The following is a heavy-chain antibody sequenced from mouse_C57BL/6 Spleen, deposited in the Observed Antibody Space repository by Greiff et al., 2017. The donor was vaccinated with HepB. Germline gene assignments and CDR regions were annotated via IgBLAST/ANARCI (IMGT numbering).Heavy chain of an antibody. Sequence: DVKLVESGGGLVKPGGSLKLSCAASGFTFSSYTMSWVRQTPEKRLEWVATISGGGGNTYYPDSVKGRFTISRDNAKNTLYLHMSSLRSEDTALYYCARQGHYYGSSYDYWGQGTTLTVSS. V-gene: IGHV5-9*01. J-gene: IGHJ2*01. CDR2: ISGGGGNT. CDR1: GFTFSSYT. D-gene: IGHD1-1*01. CDR3: ARQGHYYGSSYDY.